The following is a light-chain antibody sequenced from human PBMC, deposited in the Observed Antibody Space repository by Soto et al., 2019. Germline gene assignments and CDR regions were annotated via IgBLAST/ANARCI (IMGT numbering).Light chain of an antibody. Sequence: QSALTQPRSVSGSPGQSVTISCTGTSSDVGGYDYVSWYQQQPGKAPKLMIYDVSKRPSGVPDRFSGSKSGNTASLTISGLQAEDEADYYCSSYAGGYTWVFGGGTKLTVL. J-gene: IGLJ3*02. CDR2: DVS. CDR3: SSYAGGYTWV. V-gene: IGLV2-11*01. CDR1: SSDVGGYDY.